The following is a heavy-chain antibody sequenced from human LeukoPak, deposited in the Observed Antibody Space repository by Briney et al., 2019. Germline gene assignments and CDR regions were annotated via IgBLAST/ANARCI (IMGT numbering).Heavy chain of an antibody. CDR1: GGSFSGYY. D-gene: IGHD6-6*01. CDR3: ASGHALVIAARPGWFDP. Sequence: SETLPLTCAVYGGSFSGYYWSWLRQPPGKGPEWIGEINHSASTNYNPSLKSPVTISVDTSKNQFSLKLSSVTAADTAVYYCASGHALVIAARPGWFDPWGQGTLVTVSS. J-gene: IGHJ5*02. CDR2: INHSAST. V-gene: IGHV4-34*01.